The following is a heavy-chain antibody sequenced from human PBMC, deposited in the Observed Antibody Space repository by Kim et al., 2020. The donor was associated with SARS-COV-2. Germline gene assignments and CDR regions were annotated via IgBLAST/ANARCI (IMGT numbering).Heavy chain of an antibody. CDR2: INAGNGNT. CDR1: GYTFTSYA. CDR3: AREYSGSYWGGGLHYWFDP. Sequence: ASVKVSCKASGYTFTSYAMHWVRQAPGQRLEWMGWINAGNGNTKYSQKLQGRVTITRDTSASTAYMALSSLRSEDTAVYYCAREYSGSYWGGGLHYWFDPWGQGTLVPVSS. D-gene: IGHD1-26*01. J-gene: IGHJ5*02. V-gene: IGHV1-3*01.